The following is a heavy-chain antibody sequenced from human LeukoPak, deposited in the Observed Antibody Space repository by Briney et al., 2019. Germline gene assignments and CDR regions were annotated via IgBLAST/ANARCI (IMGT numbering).Heavy chain of an antibody. CDR2: ISGSGGTT. J-gene: IGHJ4*02. V-gene: IGHV3-23*01. Sequence: GGSLRLSCADPGFIFNSYAMSWVRQAPGKGLEWVSGISGSGGTTYYADSVKGRFTISRDNSKNTLYLQMNSLRVEDTAVYYCAKVVQTYFDYWGQGTLVTVSS. CDR3: AKVVQTYFDY. CDR1: GFIFNSYA.